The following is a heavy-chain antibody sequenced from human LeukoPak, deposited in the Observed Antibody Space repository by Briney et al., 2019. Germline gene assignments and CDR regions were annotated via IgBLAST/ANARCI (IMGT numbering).Heavy chain of an antibody. CDR1: GYAVSSKY. CDR2: IYLDGRA. V-gene: IGHV3-66*01. Sequence: GGSLRLSCAASGYAVSSKYMNWVRQAPGKGLEWVTVIYLDGRADYADSVKGRFTISSDNSKNTVYLQMNSLKDEDTAVYYCARDAETSLANWGQGTLVTVSP. J-gene: IGHJ4*02. D-gene: IGHD5-24*01. CDR3: ARDAETSLAN.